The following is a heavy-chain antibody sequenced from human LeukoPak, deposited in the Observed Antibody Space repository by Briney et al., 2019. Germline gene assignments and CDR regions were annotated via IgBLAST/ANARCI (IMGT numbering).Heavy chain of an antibody. Sequence: GGSLGLSCAASGFTFTTFWMGWVRQAPGKGLEWVANIKQDGSDKYYVDPVKGRFTISRDNAKNSLYLQMNSLRAEDTALYYCARGYSGYAYWGQGTLVTVSS. CDR3: ARGYSGYAY. D-gene: IGHD5-12*01. J-gene: IGHJ4*02. CDR2: IKQDGSDK. V-gene: IGHV3-7*03. CDR1: GFTFTTFW.